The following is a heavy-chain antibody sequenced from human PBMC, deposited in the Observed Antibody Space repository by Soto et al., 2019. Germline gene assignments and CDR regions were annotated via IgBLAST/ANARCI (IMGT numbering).Heavy chain of an antibody. D-gene: IGHD6-6*01. CDR2: VSDTGGDT. CDR3: AKRVEYSSSTHYFDS. Sequence: EVQLLESGGGLVQPGGSLRLACAASGFTFSRFGMSWVRQAPGKGLEWVSSVSDTGGDTYYAASVKGRFTISRDNSKNTLYLQVNSLRAEDTAVYYCAKRVEYSSSTHYFDSWGQGTLVIVSS. CDR1: GFTFSRFG. V-gene: IGHV3-23*01. J-gene: IGHJ4*02.